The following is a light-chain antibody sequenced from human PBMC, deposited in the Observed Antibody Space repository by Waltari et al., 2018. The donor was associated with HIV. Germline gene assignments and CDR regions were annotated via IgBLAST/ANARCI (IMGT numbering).Light chain of an antibody. J-gene: IGLJ1*01. CDR3: SSYQRIIKVD. V-gene: IGLV2-14*03. CDR2: DVS. CDR1: DSDIGGYHF. Sequence: QPALTQPASVSGSPGQSITISCTGTDSDIGGYHFVSCYQQHPVKAPRPWILDVSCQPSGVSSRFSGSKAANTASLSSSRLQAADEADYFCSSYQRIIKVDFGFGTKVTV.